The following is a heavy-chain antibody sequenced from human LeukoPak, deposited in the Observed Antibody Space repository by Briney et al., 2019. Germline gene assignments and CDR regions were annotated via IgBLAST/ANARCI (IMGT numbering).Heavy chain of an antibody. CDR1: GGSISNGDYY. CDR2: IYYSGST. CDR3: ARDRRWLRFHGFDI. J-gene: IGHJ3*02. Sequence: SEALSLTCTVSGGSISNGDYYWTWIRQHPGKGLEWIGYIYYSGSTYYNPSLKSRVVISVDTSKNQFSLKLKSVTAADTAVYYCARDRRWLRFHGFDIWGQGTMVTVSS. D-gene: IGHD5-12*01. V-gene: IGHV4-31*03.